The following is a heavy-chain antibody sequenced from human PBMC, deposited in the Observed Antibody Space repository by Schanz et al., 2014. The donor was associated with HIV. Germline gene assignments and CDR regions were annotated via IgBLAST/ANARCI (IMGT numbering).Heavy chain of an antibody. D-gene: IGHD4-17*01. CDR3: ARGGTTDYLDN. J-gene: IGHJ4*02. V-gene: IGHV3-33*01. CDR2: IRYDGSNK. Sequence: QVQLVESGGGVVQPGRSLRLSCAASGFNFRTYGMHWVRQAPDKGLEWVADIRYDGSNKYYADSVKGRFTISRDNSKNTLYLQMNSLRAEDTALYYCARGGTTDYLDNWGQGTLVTVSS. CDR1: GFNFRTYG.